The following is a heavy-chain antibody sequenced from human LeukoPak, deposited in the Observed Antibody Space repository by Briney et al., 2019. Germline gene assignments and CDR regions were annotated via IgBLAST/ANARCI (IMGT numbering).Heavy chain of an antibody. J-gene: IGHJ5*02. V-gene: IGHV1-69*05. CDR1: GGTFSSYA. D-gene: IGHD2-2*01. CDR3: ARDMGGGVVVPAANWFDP. Sequence: ASVKVSCEASGGTFSSYAISWVRQAPGQGLEWMGGIIPIFGTANYAQKFQGRVTITTDESTSTAYMELSSLRSEDTAVYYCARDMGGGVVVPAANWFDPWGQGTLVTVSS. CDR2: IIPIFGTA.